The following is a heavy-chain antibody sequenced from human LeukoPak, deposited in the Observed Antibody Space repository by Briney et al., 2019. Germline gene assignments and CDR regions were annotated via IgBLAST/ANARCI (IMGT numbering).Heavy chain of an antibody. CDR2: IYYSGST. CDR1: GGSISSYY. J-gene: IGHJ5*02. V-gene: IGHV4-59*08. D-gene: IGHD5-12*01. Sequence: PSETLSLTCTVSGGSISSYYWSWVRQPPGKGLEWIGYIYYSGSTNYNPSLKSRVTISVDTSKNQFSLKLSSVTAADTAVYYCVRLVGVATSNNWFDPWGQGTLVAVSS. CDR3: VRLVGVATSNNWFDP.